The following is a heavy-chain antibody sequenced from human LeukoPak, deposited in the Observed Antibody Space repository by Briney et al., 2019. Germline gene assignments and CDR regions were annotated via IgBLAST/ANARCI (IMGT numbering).Heavy chain of an antibody. CDR1: GFTFSSYG. J-gene: IGHJ4*02. V-gene: IGHV3-30*18. CDR2: ISYDGSNK. D-gene: IGHD6-19*01. Sequence: GGSLRLSCAASGFTFSSYGMHWVRQAPGKGLEWVAVISYDGSNKYYADSVKGRFTISRDNSKNTLYLQMNSLRAEDTAVYYCAKGGQWLGYLFDYWGRGTLVTVSS. CDR3: AKGGQWLGYLFDY.